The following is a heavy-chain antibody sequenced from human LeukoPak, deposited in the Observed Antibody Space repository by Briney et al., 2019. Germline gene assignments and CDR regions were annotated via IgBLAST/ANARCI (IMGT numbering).Heavy chain of an antibody. CDR1: GFTFSSYG. J-gene: IGHJ2*01. D-gene: IGHD4-17*01. Sequence: GRSLRLSCAASGFTFSSYGMHWVRQAPGKGLEWVAVIWYDGSNKYYADSVKGRFTISRDNSKNTLYLQMNSLRAEDTALYYCAKAPTDGDYETDWYFDLWGRGTLVTVSS. CDR2: IWYDGSNK. CDR3: AKAPTDGDYETDWYFDL. V-gene: IGHV3-33*06.